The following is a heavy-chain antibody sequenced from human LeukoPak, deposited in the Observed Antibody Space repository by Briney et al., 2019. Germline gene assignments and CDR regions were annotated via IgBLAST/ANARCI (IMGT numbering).Heavy chain of an antibody. D-gene: IGHD6-19*01. Sequence: SETLSLTCTFPGGSISSYYWTWFRQPPGEGLEWIGSFYNSGSTSYNPSLGSRVTISLDTSKNLFSLKLTSVTAADSAIYYCATTQQWLASYYWGQGTLVTVSS. CDR1: GGSISSYY. CDR3: ATTQQWLASYY. J-gene: IGHJ4*02. CDR2: FYNSGST. V-gene: IGHV4-59*08.